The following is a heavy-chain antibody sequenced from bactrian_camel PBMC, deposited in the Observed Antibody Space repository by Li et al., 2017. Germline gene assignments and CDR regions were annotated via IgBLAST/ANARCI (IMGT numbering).Heavy chain of an antibody. J-gene: IGHJ4*01. CDR3: ATAPGPYCLEPDRYNV. CDR1: GLTDSHNC. D-gene: IGHD8*01. CDR2: ISPGSGRR. V-gene: IGHV3S1*01. Sequence: HVQLVESGGGSVRAGGSLRPSCAASGLTDSHNCMGWFRQAPGKEREGIAAISPGSGRRWYADSVKGRFTISTDYTKNTAYLKMNDLKPDDTAKYYCATAPGPYCLEPDRYNVWGQGTQVSVSS.